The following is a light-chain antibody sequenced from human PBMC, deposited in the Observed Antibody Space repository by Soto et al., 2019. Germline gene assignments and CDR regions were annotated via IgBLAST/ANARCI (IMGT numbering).Light chain of an antibody. CDR1: QSVNIY. V-gene: IGKV3-11*01. Sequence: EIMMSKSPSTLSVSPGERATLSCRASQSVNIYLAWYQQKPGQAPRLLIYGASSRATGIPDRFSGSGSGTDFTLTISSLEPEDFAVYYCQQRSNWPPWTFGQGTKVDIK. CDR3: QQRSNWPPWT. CDR2: GAS. J-gene: IGKJ1*01.